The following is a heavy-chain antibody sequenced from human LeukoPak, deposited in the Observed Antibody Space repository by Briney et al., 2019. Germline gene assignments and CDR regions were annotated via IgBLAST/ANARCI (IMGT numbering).Heavy chain of an antibody. CDR2: ISSTSSTI. CDR3: VRTRAGYFFDY. V-gene: IGHV3-48*02. Sequence: AGSLRLSCAASGFTFSGYSMSWVRQAPGKGPEWISYISSTSSTIRSADSVEGRVTISRDNAKNYLYLQMNSLRDEDTAVYYCVRTRAGYFFDYWGQGSLVTVSS. CDR1: GFTFSGYS. J-gene: IGHJ4*02.